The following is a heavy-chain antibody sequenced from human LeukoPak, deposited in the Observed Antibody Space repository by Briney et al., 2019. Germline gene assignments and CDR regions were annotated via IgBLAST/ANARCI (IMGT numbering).Heavy chain of an antibody. Sequence: GESLQISCKGYGYSFTNYWIGWVRQTPGKALEWMGIIYPGDSDTRYSPSFQGQVTISADKSISTTYLQWSSLKASDTAMYYCARQVLYSSSWSLDPWGQGTLVTVSS. CDR2: IYPGDSDT. CDR3: ARQVLYSSSWSLDP. J-gene: IGHJ5*02. CDR1: GYSFTNYW. V-gene: IGHV5-51*01. D-gene: IGHD6-13*01.